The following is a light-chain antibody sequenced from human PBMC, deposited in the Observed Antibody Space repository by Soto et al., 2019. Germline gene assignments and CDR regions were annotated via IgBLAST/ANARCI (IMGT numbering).Light chain of an antibody. Sequence: QSVLTKPPSASGTPGQRVTISCSGSSSNIGSNTVNWYQQLPGTAPKLLIYYNDQRPSGVPDRFSGSKSGTSASLAISGLQSEDEADYYCAAWDDSLNGFYVFGTGTKVTV. J-gene: IGLJ1*01. CDR2: YND. CDR1: SSNIGSNT. CDR3: AAWDDSLNGFYV. V-gene: IGLV1-44*01.